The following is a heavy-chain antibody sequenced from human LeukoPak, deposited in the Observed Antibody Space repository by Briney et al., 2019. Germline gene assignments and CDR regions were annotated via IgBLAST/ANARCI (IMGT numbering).Heavy chain of an antibody. CDR2: IWYDGSNK. Sequence: PGRSLRLSCAASGFTFSSYGMHWVRQAPGKGLEWVALIWYDGSNKYYADSVKGRVTISRDNSKNTLYLQMNSLRPEDTAVYYCASSRFDWLPYFEYWGQGTLVTVSS. CDR3: ASSRFDWLPYFEY. CDR1: GFTFSSYG. J-gene: IGHJ4*02. D-gene: IGHD3-9*01. V-gene: IGHV3-33*01.